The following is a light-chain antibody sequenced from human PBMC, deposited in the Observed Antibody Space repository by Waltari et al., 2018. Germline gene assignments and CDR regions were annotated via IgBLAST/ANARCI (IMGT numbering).Light chain of an antibody. CDR3: QQYDTWPRT. V-gene: IGKV3-15*01. Sequence: EKVMTQSPATLSVSPGERATLSCRASQSVSSNLAWYQQKPGQAPRLLVYGASTRATGIPARFSGSGSGTELTLNFRSLQSDDFAVYYGQQYDTWPRTFGQGTKVESK. CDR2: GAS. J-gene: IGKJ1*01. CDR1: QSVSSN.